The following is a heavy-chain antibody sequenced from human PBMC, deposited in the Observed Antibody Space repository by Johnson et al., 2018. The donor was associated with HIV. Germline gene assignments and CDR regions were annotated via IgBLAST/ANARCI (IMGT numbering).Heavy chain of an antibody. D-gene: IGHD1-26*01. CDR1: GFTFSNSA. V-gene: IGHV3-30-3*01. Sequence: QVQLVESGGGVVQPGRSLRLSCAASGFTFSNSAMHWVRQAPGKGLEWVAVISYDGDNVYYADSVKGRFTISRDNSKNTLFLQMDSLRADDTAVYYCAREGVSGSYYDAFDLWGQGTMVTVSS. CDR2: ISYDGDNV. J-gene: IGHJ3*01. CDR3: AREGVSGSYYDAFDL.